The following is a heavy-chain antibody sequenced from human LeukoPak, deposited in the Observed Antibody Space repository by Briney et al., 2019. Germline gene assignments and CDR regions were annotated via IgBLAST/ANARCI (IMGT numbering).Heavy chain of an antibody. CDR3: ASLSIAARAVGY. V-gene: IGHV3-33*01. Sequence: GGSLGLSCAASGFTFSSYGMHWVRQAPGKGLEWVAVIWYDGSNKYYADSVKGRFTISRDNSKNTLYLQMNSLRAEDTAVYYCASLSIAARAVGYWGQGTLVTVPS. CDR1: GFTFSSYG. CDR2: IWYDGSNK. J-gene: IGHJ4*02. D-gene: IGHD6-6*01.